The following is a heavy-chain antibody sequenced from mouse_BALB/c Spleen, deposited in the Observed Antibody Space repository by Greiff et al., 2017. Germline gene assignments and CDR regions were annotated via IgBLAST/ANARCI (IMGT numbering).Heavy chain of an antibody. CDR2: IYPGSGST. V-gene: IGHV1S22*01. D-gene: IGHD2-2*01. CDR1: GYTFTSYW. Sequence: LQQPGSELVRPGASVKLSCKASGYTFTSYWMHWVKQRHGQGLEWIGNIYPGSGSTNYDEKFKSKGTLTVDTSSSTAYMHLSSLTSEDSAVYYCTRSRGYDGYAMDYWGQGTSVTVSA. J-gene: IGHJ4*01. CDR3: TRSRGYDGYAMDY.